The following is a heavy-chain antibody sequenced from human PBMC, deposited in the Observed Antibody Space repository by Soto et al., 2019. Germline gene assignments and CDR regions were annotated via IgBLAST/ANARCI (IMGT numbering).Heavy chain of an antibody. D-gene: IGHD3-10*01. J-gene: IGHJ4*02. Sequence: EVHLVQSGGGLVKPGGSLRLSCAGSGFSVNNAWMTWVRQAPGQGLECVGRIKKKSDGGTTDYAAPVKGRFPISRDDLTNNLHLERNSLKTEDTAVYYCATGIGTIDYLGQGTLVTVSS. CDR3: ATGIGTIDY. CDR2: IKKKSDGGTT. CDR1: GFSVNNAW. V-gene: IGHV3-15*01.